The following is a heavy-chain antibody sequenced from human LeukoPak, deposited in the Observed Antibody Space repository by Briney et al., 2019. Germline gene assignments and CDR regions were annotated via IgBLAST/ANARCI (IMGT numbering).Heavy chain of an antibody. Sequence: SETLSLTCSVSGGSISSGDYYWSWIRQPPGKGLEWIGYIYYSGSTYYNPSLKSRVTISVDTSRNQFSLKLSSVTAADTAVYYCARVGLGYGYFDYWGQGTLVTVSS. CDR1: GGSISSGDYY. CDR3: ARVGLGYGYFDY. V-gene: IGHV4-30-4*08. J-gene: IGHJ4*02. D-gene: IGHD5-18*01. CDR2: IYYSGST.